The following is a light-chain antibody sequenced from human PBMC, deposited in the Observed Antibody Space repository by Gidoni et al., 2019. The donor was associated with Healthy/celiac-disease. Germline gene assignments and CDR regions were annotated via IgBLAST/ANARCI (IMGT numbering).Light chain of an antibody. CDR3: QYYSSAPPRT. Sequence: DIQLTQSPSSLSASVGDRVTITCRASQGISNYLAWYQQQPGKGPKLLIYAASTLQSGVPSRFSGSGSGTDFTLTISMLQPDDVATYYRQYYSSAPPRTFGQGTKVEIK. CDR2: AAS. V-gene: IGKV1-27*01. CDR1: QGISNY. J-gene: IGKJ1*01.